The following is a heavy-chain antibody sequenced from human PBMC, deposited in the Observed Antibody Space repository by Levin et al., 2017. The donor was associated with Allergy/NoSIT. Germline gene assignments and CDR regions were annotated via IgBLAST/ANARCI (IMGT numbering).Heavy chain of an antibody. V-gene: IGHV3-23*01. CDR1: GFTFSNYA. CDR2: ISGSGGRE. J-gene: IGHJ4*02. Sequence: PGESLKISCAASGFTFSNYAMSWVRQAPGKGLEWVSFISGSGGREYYADSVKGRFTISRDNSKNTLYLQMSSLRAEDTAVYYCAKDRGKYCSTASCYAFDYWGQGTLVTVSS. D-gene: IGHD2-2*01. CDR3: AKDRGKYCSTASCYAFDY.